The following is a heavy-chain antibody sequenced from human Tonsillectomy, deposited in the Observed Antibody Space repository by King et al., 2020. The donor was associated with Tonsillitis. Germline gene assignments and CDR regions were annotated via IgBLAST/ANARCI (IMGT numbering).Heavy chain of an antibody. J-gene: IGHJ3*02. D-gene: IGHD3-10*01. CDR1: GYTFTGYH. CDR2: ISPNSGGT. V-gene: IGHV1-2*02. CDR3: AKIGTAYGAFDI. Sequence: VQLVESGAEVKKPGASVKVSCKASGYTFTGYHMHWVRQARGQGLEWMGWISPNSGGTNYAQMFQGRVTMTRDTSITTAYMELSWLRSDDTAVYYCAKIGTAYGAFDISGQGTIVTVSS.